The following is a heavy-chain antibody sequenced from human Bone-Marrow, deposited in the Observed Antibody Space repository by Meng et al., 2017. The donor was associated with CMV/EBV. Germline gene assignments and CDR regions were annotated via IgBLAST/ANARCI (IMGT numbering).Heavy chain of an antibody. CDR1: GFTFSSYG. Sequence: GESLKISCAASGFTFSSYGMHWVRQAPGKGLEWVAVIWYDGSNKYYADSVKGRFTISRDNSKNTLYLQMNSLRAEDTAVHYCAKEAACSGGSCYTAYFDYWGQGTTVTVSS. D-gene: IGHD2-15*01. V-gene: IGHV3-33*06. J-gene: IGHJ4*03. CDR2: IWYDGSNK. CDR3: AKEAACSGGSCYTAYFDY.